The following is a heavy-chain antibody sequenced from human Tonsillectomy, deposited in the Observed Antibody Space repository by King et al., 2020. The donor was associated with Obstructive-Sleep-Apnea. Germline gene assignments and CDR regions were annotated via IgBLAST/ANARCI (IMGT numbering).Heavy chain of an antibody. D-gene: IGHD2-15*01. CDR2: IKQDGSEK. CDR3: ARDDCSGGRCYSRAPDADGIYYFDY. CDR1: GFTFSSYW. Sequence: VQLVESGGGLVQPGGSLRLSCAASGFTFSSYWMSWVRQAPGKGLEWVANIKQDGSEKYYVDSVKGRFTISRDNAKNSLYLQMNSLRAEDTAVYYCARDDCSGGRCYSRAPDADGIYYFDYWGQGTLVTVSS. V-gene: IGHV3-7*01. J-gene: IGHJ4*02.